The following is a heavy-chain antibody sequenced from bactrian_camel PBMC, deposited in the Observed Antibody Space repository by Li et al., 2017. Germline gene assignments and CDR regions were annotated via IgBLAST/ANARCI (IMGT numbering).Heavy chain of an antibody. CDR2: IGSDGLA. D-gene: IGHD1*01. V-gene: IGHV3S55*01. Sequence: HVQLVESGGGSVQIGGSLRLSCVASGDTIGRYCMGWFRQAPGKEREGVAVIGSDGLAKYADSAKGRFTISKDGAKNLFLQMYNLKPEDTAVYYCAADPSLYTRSGDACYTTIAYYVFYDGQGTQVTVS. CDR1: GDTIGRYC. J-gene: IGHJ4*01.